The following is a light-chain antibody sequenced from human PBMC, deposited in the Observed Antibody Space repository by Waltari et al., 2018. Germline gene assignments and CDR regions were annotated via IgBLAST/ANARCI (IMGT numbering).Light chain of an antibody. CDR1: GGSIARNY. CDR3: QSYDSNESVV. J-gene: IGLJ2*01. Sequence: FILTQPHSVSESPGKTVTISCTRSGGSIARNYVQWYQQRPGSAPTTVIYDDDQRPSGVPDRFSGSIDSSSNSASHTISELKTEDEADYYCQSYDSNESVVFGGGTKLTVL. V-gene: IGLV6-57*04. CDR2: DDD.